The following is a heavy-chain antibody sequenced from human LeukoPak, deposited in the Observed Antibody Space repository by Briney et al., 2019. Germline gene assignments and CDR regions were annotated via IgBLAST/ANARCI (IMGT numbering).Heavy chain of an antibody. J-gene: IGHJ6*02. Sequence: GGSLRLSCAASGFTFSSYSMNWVRQAPGRGLEWVSYISSSSSTIYYADSVKGRFTISRDNAKNSLYLQMNSLRAEDTAVYYCAREDGAAAEGGMDVWGQGTTVTVSS. D-gene: IGHD6-13*01. CDR3: AREDGAAAEGGMDV. V-gene: IGHV3-48*04. CDR1: GFTFSSYS. CDR2: ISSSSSTI.